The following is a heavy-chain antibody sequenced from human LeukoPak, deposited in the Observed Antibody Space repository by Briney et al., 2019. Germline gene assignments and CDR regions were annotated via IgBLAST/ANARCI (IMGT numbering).Heavy chain of an antibody. V-gene: IGHV4-34*01. CDR2: IYYSGST. Sequence: SETLSLTCAVYGGSFSGYYWGWIRQPPGKGLEWIGSIYYSGSTYYNPSLKSRVTISVDTSKNQFSLKLSSVTAADTAVYYYARDVLTYYYDSSGYPGRTFFDYWGQGTLVTVSS. J-gene: IGHJ4*02. CDR1: GGSFSGYY. D-gene: IGHD3-22*01. CDR3: ARDVLTYYYDSSGYPGRTFFDY.